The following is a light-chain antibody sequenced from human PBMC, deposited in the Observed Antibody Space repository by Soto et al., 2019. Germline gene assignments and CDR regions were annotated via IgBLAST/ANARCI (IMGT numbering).Light chain of an antibody. V-gene: IGKV1-8*01. Sequence: AIRMTQSPSSFSASTGDRVTITCRSSQRISSYLAWYQQKPGKAPKLLIYAASTLQSGVPSRFSGSGSGTDFTLTISCLQSEDFATYYCQQYYSYPYTFGQGTKVDIK. J-gene: IGKJ2*01. CDR2: AAS. CDR1: QRISSY. CDR3: QQYYSYPYT.